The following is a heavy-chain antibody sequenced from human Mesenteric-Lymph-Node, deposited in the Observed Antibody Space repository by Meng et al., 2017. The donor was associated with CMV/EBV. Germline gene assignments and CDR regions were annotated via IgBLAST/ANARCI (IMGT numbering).Heavy chain of an antibody. CDR2: IRYDGSNK. CDR1: GFTFSSYG. J-gene: IGHJ1*01. D-gene: IGHD3-9*01. V-gene: IGHV3-30*02. Sequence: GESLKISCAASGFTFSSYGMHWVRQAPGKGLEWVAFIRYDGSNKYYADSVKGRFTISRDNSKNTLYLQMNSLRVEDTAVYYCAKESESNIPFEDWGQGTLVTVSS. CDR3: AKESESNIPFED.